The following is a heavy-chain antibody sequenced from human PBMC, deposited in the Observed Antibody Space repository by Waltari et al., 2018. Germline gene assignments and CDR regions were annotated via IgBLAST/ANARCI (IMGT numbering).Heavy chain of an antibody. V-gene: IGHV3-74*01. CDR1: GFTFSNHW. Sequence: EQLVQSGGGLVRPGGALELSWEGSGFTFSNHWMHWVRQAPGKGLEWVSRVDNTGSTQDYADSVKGRFTMSRNNAANAIYLRMNSLRDEDTAIYFCARDYWYFDLWGHGTLVSVSS. CDR2: VDNTGSTQ. CDR3: ARDYWYFDL. J-gene: IGHJ2*01.